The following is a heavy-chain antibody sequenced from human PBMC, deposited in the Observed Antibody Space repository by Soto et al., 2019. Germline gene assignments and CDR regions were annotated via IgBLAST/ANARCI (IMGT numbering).Heavy chain of an antibody. CDR1: GYTFTSYD. D-gene: IGHD2-15*01. CDR2: VIPNLGVT. Sequence: SVTVSCKGSGYTFTSYDVNWVRQATGQGLEWMGRVIPNLGVTNYAKKFQGRFTIVVDTSTSTAYMELNSLRYEDTAVYYCARDKGYCSDTSCPDFDYWGQGTLVTVSS. V-gene: IGHV1-69*04. J-gene: IGHJ4*02. CDR3: ARDKGYCSDTSCPDFDY.